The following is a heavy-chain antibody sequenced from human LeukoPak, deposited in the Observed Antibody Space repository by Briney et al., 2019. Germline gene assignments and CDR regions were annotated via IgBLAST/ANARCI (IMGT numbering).Heavy chain of an antibody. D-gene: IGHD5-12*01. Sequence: ASVTVSCNPSEHTFSDYYMHCVQLAPGQGLEWMGWINPNSGATGYAQKFQGRVTMTRDTSISTADMELNSLRSDDTAMYYCSRGSALNRAYNGNDPPLPNWGQGTLVAVSS. CDR3: SRGSALNRAYNGNDPPLPN. CDR1: EHTFSDYY. V-gene: IGHV1-2*02. J-gene: IGHJ4*02. CDR2: INPNSGAT.